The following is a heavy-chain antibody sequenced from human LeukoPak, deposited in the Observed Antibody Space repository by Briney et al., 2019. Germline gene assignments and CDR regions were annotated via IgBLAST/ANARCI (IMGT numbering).Heavy chain of an antibody. CDR2: ISSSGSTI. V-gene: IGHV3-48*03. CDR3: ARGQYCSGGSCYEGWFDP. J-gene: IGHJ5*02. Sequence: PGGSLRLSCAASGFTFSSYEMNWVRQAPGKGLEWVSYISSSGSTIYYADSVKGRFTISRDNAKNSLYLQMNSLRAEDTAVYYCARGQYCSGGSCYEGWFDPWGQGTLVTVSS. D-gene: IGHD2-15*01. CDR1: GFTFSSYE.